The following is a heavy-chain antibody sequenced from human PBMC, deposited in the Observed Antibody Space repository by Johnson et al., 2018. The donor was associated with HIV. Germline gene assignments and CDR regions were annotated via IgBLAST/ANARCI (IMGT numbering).Heavy chain of an antibody. V-gene: IGHV3-30*02. D-gene: IGHD5-24*01. Sequence: QLVESGGGVVQPGTSMRLSCAASGFTFSSYDMHWVRQATGKGLEWVAYIRSDGSDKKYVDSVKGRFTISRDNSKNTVYLQMNSLRDEDTSVYYCMIWRWGWAGQEALDIWGPGTMVTVSS. CDR3: MIWRWGWAGQEALDI. CDR2: IRSDGSDK. J-gene: IGHJ3*02. CDR1: GFTFSSYD.